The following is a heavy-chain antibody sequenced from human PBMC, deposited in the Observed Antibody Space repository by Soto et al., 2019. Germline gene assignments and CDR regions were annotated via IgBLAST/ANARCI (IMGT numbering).Heavy chain of an antibody. CDR3: ARFNWYFDL. Sequence: PSETVSLTCTVSGGSISSYYWSWIRQPPGKGLEWIGYIYYSGSTNYNPSLKSRVTISVDTSKNQFSLKLGSVTAADTAVYYCARFNWYFDLWGRGTLVTVS. J-gene: IGHJ2*01. CDR1: GGSISSYY. CDR2: IYYSGST. V-gene: IGHV4-59*08.